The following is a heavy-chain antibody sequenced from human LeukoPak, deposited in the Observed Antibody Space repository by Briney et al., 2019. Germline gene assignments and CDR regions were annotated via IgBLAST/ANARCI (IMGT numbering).Heavy chain of an antibody. D-gene: IGHD5-12*01. V-gene: IGHV3-30-3*01. CDR2: ISYDGSNK. CDR1: GFTFSSYA. J-gene: IGHJ5*02. Sequence: GGSLRLSCAASGFTFSSYAMHWVRQAPGKGLEWVAVISYDGSNKYYADSVKGRFTISRDNSKNTLYLQMNSLRAEDTAVYYCARDEVMVATWFDHWGQGTLVTVSS. CDR3: ARDEVMVATWFDH.